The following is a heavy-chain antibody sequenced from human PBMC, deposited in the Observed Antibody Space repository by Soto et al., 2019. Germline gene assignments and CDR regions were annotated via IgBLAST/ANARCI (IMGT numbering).Heavy chain of an antibody. V-gene: IGHV4-39*01. Sequence: SETLSLTCTVSGGSISSSSYYWGWIRQPPGKGKEWIGSIYYSWSTYYNPSLNSRVTISVDTSMNQFSLKLSSVTAADTAVYYCARPTPTFSNSGYDYGYWFDPWGQGTLVTVS. D-gene: IGHD5-12*01. J-gene: IGHJ5*02. CDR2: IYYSWST. CDR1: GGSISSSSYY. CDR3: ARPTPTFSNSGYDYGYWFDP.